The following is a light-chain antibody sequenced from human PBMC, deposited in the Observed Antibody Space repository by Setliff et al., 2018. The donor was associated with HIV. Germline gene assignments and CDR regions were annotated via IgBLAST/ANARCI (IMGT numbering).Light chain of an antibody. CDR2: EVN. V-gene: IGLV2-23*02. J-gene: IGLJ1*01. Sequence: QSALTQPASVSGSPGQSITISCTGTSSDVGGHTFVSWYQQHPGKVPKLIIYEVNRRPAGVSDRLSGSKSGNTASLTISGLRAEDEATYYCCSYTSSTTYVFGTGTKVTVL. CDR1: SSDVGGHTF. CDR3: CSYTSSTTYV.